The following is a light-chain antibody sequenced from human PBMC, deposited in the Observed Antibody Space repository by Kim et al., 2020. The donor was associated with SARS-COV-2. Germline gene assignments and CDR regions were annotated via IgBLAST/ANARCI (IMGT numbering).Light chain of an antibody. J-gene: IGLJ2*01. CDR2: EVS. CDR3: CSYAGSSTSVV. Sequence: QSITISCTGTSSDVGSYNLASWYQQPPGKAPKLMIYEVSKRPSGVSNRFSGSKSGNTASLTISGLQAEDEADYYCCSYAGSSTSVVFGGGTQLTVL. CDR1: SSDVGSYNL. V-gene: IGLV2-23*02.